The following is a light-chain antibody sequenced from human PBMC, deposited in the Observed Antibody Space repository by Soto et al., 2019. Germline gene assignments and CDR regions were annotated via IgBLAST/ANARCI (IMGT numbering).Light chain of an antibody. CDR3: QKYNSALWT. CDR2: AAS. Sequence: DIQITQAPSSLSASVGDRVTITCRASQGISNYLAWYQQKPGKFPKFVIYAASTLQSGVPSRFSGSGSGTDFTLTISSLQPEDVATYYCQKYNSALWTFGQGTKVEIK. CDR1: QGISNY. V-gene: IGKV1-27*01. J-gene: IGKJ1*01.